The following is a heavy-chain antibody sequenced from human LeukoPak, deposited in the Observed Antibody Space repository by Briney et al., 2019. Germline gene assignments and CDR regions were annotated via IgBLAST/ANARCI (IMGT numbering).Heavy chain of an antibody. D-gene: IGHD3-9*01. CDR3: QAEGGIRDFDWTSPQFDP. V-gene: IGHV1-2*02. J-gene: IGHJ5*02. CDR2: INPNSGGT. Sequence: ASVQVSCQASGYTFTGYYMHWVRQAPGQGLEWMGWINPNSGGTNYARKFQGRVTMTRDTSLRPAYMELSRLRSDDTAVYFFQAEGGIRDFDWTSPQFDPWGQGTLVTVSS. CDR1: GYTFTGYY.